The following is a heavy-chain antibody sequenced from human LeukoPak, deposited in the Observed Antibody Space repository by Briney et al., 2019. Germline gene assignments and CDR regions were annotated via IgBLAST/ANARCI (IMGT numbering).Heavy chain of an antibody. V-gene: IGHV1-2*02. CDR3: ARRYCSSTSCYYFDY. D-gene: IGHD2-2*01. CDR2: INPNSAGT. CDR1: GYTFTHYY. Sequence: ASVKVSCKASGYTFTHYYMHWVRQAPGQGLEGMGWINPNSAGTNYAQNFQGRVTMARDTSINTAYMELTRLRSDDTAVYYCARRYCSSTSCYYFDYWGQGTLVTVSS. J-gene: IGHJ4*02.